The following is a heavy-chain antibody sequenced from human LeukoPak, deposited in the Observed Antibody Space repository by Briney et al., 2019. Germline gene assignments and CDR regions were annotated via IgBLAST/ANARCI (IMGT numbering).Heavy chain of an antibody. J-gene: IGHJ4*02. CDR2: IYYTGSP. CDR3: ASTSGYCTSASCKTGYFDY. Sequence: SETLSLTCTVSDGSISSYYWSWLRQPPGKGLECIGYIYYTGSPYYNPALKSRVTISVDTSKSQLSLRLSSVTAADTAVYFCASTSGYCTSASCKTGYFDYWGQGTLVTVSS. V-gene: IGHV4-59*08. D-gene: IGHD2-2*03. CDR1: DGSISSYY.